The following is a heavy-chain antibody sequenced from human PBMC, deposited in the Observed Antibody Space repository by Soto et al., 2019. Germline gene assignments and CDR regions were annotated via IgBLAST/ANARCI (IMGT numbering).Heavy chain of an antibody. CDR2: IYHSGST. J-gene: IGHJ3*02. V-gene: IGHV4-30-2*01. D-gene: IGHD4-17*01. CDR1: GGSMSSGGYS. CDR3: GRGDYANAFDI. Sequence: SETLSLTCAVSGGSMSSGGYSWNWIRQPPGKGLEWIGNIYHSGSTYYNASLKSRVTISVDRSKNQFSLKLSSVTAADTAVYYCGRGDYANAFDIWGQGTMVTVSS.